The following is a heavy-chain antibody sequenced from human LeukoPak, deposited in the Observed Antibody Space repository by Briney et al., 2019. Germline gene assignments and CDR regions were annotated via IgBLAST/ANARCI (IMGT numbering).Heavy chain of an antibody. CDR1: GFTFDDYA. CDR3: ARDDYGYFQH. J-gene: IGHJ1*01. CDR2: ISWNSGSI. D-gene: IGHD4-17*01. V-gene: IGHV3-9*01. Sequence: GRSLRLSCAASGFTFDDYAMHWVRQAPGKGLEWVSGISWNSGSIGYADSVKGRFTISRDNSKNTLYLQMNSLRAEDTAVYYCARDDYGYFQHWGQGTLVTVSS.